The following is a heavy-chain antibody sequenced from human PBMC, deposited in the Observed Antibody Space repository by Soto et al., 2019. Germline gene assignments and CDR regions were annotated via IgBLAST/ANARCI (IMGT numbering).Heavy chain of an antibody. V-gene: IGHV5-10-1*01. CDR3: ARHYYYYYGMDV. CDR2: IDPSDSYT. CDR1: GYSFTSYW. Sequence: GESLNISCKGSGYSFTSYWISWVRQMPGKGLEWMGRIDPSDSYTNYSPSFQGHVTISADKSISTAYLQWSSPKASDTAMYYCARHYYYYYGMDVWGQGTTVTVSS. J-gene: IGHJ6*02.